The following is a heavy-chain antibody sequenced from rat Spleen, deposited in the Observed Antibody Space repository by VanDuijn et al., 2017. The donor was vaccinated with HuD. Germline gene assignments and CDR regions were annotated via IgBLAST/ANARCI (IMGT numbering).Heavy chain of an antibody. V-gene: IGHV2-13*01. D-gene: IGHD1-6*01. Sequence: QVQVKESGPGLVQPSQTLSLTCTVSGFSLTSNGVSWVRQTPGKGLEWMGGIWGDGSTSYNSALKSRLSVSRDTSKSQVSLKMNSLQTEDTAIYYCTREVYTTDYYYGWFAYWGQGTLVTVSS. J-gene: IGHJ3*01. CDR1: GFSLTSNG. CDR3: TREVYTTDYYYGWFAY. CDR2: IWGDGST.